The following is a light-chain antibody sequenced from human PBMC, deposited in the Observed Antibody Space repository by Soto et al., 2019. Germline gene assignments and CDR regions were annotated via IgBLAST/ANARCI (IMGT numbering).Light chain of an antibody. CDR2: LQGSGNY. CDR1: SGHSSNI. J-gene: IGLJ3*02. V-gene: IGLV4-60*02. Sequence: QPVLTQSSSASASLGSSVKLTCTLSSGHSSNIIAWHQQQPGKAPRYLMKLQGSGNYNKGSGVPDRFSGSSSGADRYLTISNLQFEDEADYYCETWDSYTRVFGGGTQLTVL. CDR3: ETWDSYTRV.